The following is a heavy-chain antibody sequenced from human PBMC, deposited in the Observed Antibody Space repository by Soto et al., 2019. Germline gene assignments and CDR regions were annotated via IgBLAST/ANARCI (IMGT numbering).Heavy chain of an antibody. CDR3: ARHVHIVVASARYYYYYMDV. J-gene: IGHJ6*03. CDR2: IYYSGST. D-gene: IGHD2-2*01. V-gene: IGHV4-39*01. Sequence: PSETLSLTCTVSGGSISSSSYYWGWIRQPPGKGLEWIGSIYYSGSTYYNPSLKSRVTISVDTSKNQFSLKLSSVTAADTAVYYCARHVHIVVASARYYYYYMDVWGKANTGTVSS. CDR1: GGSISSSSYY.